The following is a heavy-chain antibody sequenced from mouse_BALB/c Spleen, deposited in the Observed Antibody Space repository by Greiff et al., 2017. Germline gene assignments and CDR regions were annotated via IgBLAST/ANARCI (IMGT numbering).Heavy chain of an antibody. CDR1: GYTFTSYW. Sequence: VQLQQSGAELAKPGASVKMSCKASGYTFTSYWMHWVKQRPGQGLEWIGYINPSTGYTEYNQKFKDKATLTADKSSSTAYMQLSSLTSEDSAVYYCARDWEGYYAMDDWGQGTSVTVSS. J-gene: IGHJ4*01. CDR2: INPSTGYT. CDR3: ARDWEGYYAMDD. D-gene: IGHD4-1*01. V-gene: IGHV1-7*01.